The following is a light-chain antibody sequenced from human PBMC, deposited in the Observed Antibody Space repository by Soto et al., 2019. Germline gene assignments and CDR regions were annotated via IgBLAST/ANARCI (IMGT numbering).Light chain of an antibody. J-gene: IGKJ2*01. CDR2: GAS. CDR3: QQYGSSPPYT. CDR1: QSVSSSY. Sequence: EIVLTQSPGTLSLSPGERATLSCRASQSVSSSYLAGYQQKPGQAPRLLIYGASSRATGITDRFSGSGSGTDFTLTISRLEPEDFAVYYCQQYGSSPPYTFGQGTKLEIK. V-gene: IGKV3-20*01.